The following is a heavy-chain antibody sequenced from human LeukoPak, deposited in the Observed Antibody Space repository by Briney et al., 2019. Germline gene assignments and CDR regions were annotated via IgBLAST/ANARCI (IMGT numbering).Heavy chain of an antibody. D-gene: IGHD2-15*01. CDR1: GFTFSSYG. CDR3: ARDSGGGGCFYFDN. CDR2: IYSDGNKN. V-gene: IGHV3-33*08. J-gene: IGHJ4*02. Sequence: KSGGSLRLSCAASGFTFSSYGMHWVRQAPGKGLEWLAVIYSDGNKNYYADSVKGRFTISRDNSKDTLYLQVNSLRAEDTAVYHCARDSGGGGCFYFDNWGLGTLVTVSS.